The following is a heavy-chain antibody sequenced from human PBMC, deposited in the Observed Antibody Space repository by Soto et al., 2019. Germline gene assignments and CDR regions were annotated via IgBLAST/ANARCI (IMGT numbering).Heavy chain of an antibody. CDR1: GFTFSSYS. Sequence: GGSLRLSCAASGFTFSSYSMNWVRQAPGKGLEWVSYISSSSSTIYYADSVKGRFTISRDNAKNSLYLQMNSLRDEDTAVYYCARPEYSSSSYGMDVLGQRTTVTVSS. J-gene: IGHJ6*02. D-gene: IGHD6-6*01. CDR2: ISSSSSTI. CDR3: ARPEYSSSSYGMDV. V-gene: IGHV3-48*02.